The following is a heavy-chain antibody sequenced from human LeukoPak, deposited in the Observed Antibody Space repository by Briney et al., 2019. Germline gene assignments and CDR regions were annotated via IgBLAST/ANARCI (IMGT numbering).Heavy chain of an antibody. Sequence: ADTLSLNRAFCGGFISRYYGRWIPQPRGRALGLGVYISYSGSNNYNPSLRSRVTISVDTSKNQFSLKLSSVTAADTAVYYCARGRRGYSYLMYHWGQGKLVTVSS. J-gene: IGHJ4*02. CDR3: ARGRRGYSYLMYH. D-gene: IGHD5-18*01. V-gene: IGHV4-59*07. CDR2: ISYSGSN. CDR1: GGFISRYY.